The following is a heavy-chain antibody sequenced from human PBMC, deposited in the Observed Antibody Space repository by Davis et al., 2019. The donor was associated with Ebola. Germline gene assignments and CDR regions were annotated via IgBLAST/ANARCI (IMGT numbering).Heavy chain of an antibody. V-gene: IGHV3-21*01. CDR3: ARDPVPMDIVALPDY. J-gene: IGHJ4*02. Sequence: GESLKISCAASGFSFSDFAMTWARQAPGKGLEWVSSISSSSSYIYYADSVKGRFTISRDNAKNSLYLQMNSLRAEDTAVYYCARDPVPMDIVALPDYWGQGTLVTVSS. CDR1: GFSFSDFA. CDR2: ISSSSSYI. D-gene: IGHD5-12*01.